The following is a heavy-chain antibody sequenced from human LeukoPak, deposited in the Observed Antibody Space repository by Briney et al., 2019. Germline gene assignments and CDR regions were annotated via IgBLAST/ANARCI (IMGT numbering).Heavy chain of an antibody. D-gene: IGHD3-3*01. CDR3: ARENSEDFWSGYATQHNNWFDP. J-gene: IGHJ5*02. CDR1: GYTFTSDG. CDR2: ISAYNGNT. Sequence: ALVRLSSKASGYTFTSDGISWVRQAPVQGLEWMGWISAYNGNTNYAQKLQGRVTMTTDTSTSTAYMELRSLRSDDAAVYYCARENSEDFWSGYATQHNNWFDPWGQGTLVTVSS. V-gene: IGHV1-18*01.